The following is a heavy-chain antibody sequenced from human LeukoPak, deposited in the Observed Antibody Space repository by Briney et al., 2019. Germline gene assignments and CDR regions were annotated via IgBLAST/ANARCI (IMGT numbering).Heavy chain of an antibody. D-gene: IGHD3-16*01. CDR1: GGSFSGYY. V-gene: IGHV4-34*01. CDR2: INHSGST. Sequence: SETLSVTCAVYGGSFSGYYWSWIRQPPGKGLEWIGEINHSGSTNYNPSLKSRVTISVDTSKNQFSLKLSSVTAADTAVYYCARVGDAWGQGTLVTVSS. CDR3: ARVGDA. J-gene: IGHJ5*02.